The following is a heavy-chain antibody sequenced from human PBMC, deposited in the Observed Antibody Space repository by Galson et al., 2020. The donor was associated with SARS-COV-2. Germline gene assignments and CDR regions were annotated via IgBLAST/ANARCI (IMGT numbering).Heavy chain of an antibody. V-gene: IGHV1-2*02. CDR1: GYTFTDCY. CDR2: INPNSGGT. Sequence: GESLKISCKASGYTFTDCYVHWVRQAPGQGLEWMGWINPNSGGTNYAQKFQGRVTMTRDTSISTAYMELSRLRSDDTAVYYCARWPALGVGIDAFDIWGQGTMVTVSS. CDR3: ARWPALGVGIDAFDI. D-gene: IGHD2-15*01. J-gene: IGHJ3*02.